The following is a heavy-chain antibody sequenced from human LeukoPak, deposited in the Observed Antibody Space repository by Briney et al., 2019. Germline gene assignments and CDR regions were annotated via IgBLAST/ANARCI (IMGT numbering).Heavy chain of an antibody. D-gene: IGHD3-10*01. J-gene: IGHJ4*02. CDR3: AKDPTVRGVISSYFDY. Sequence: GGSLRLSCAASGFTFDDYAMHWVRQAPGKGLEWVSGISWNSGSIGYADSVKGRFTISRDNAKNSLYLQMNSLRAEDTALYYCAKDPTVRGVISSYFDYWGQGTLVTVSS. CDR1: GFTFDDYA. CDR2: ISWNSGSI. V-gene: IGHV3-9*01.